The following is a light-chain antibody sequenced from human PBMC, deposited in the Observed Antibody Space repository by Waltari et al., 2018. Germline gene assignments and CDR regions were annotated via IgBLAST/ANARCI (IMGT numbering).Light chain of an antibody. Sequence: EIVMTQSPATLSVSPGERATLSCRASQNVNSNLAWCQQKPGQAPRLLIYGASTRATGIPARFSGSRSGTEFTLTISSLQSEDFAVYYCQQYNNWPLTFGGGTKVEIK. CDR1: QNVNSN. V-gene: IGKV3-15*01. J-gene: IGKJ4*01. CDR2: GAS. CDR3: QQYNNWPLT.